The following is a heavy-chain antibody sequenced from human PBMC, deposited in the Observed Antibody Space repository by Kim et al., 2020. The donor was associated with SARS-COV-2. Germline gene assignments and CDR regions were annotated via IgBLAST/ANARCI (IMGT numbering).Heavy chain of an antibody. V-gene: IGHV1-18*01. J-gene: IGHJ6*02. Sequence: ASVKVSCKASGYTFTSYGISWVRQAPGQGLEWMGWISAYNGNTNYAQKLQGRVTMTTDTSTSTAYMELRSLRSDDTAVYYCAIHHDYGDSVSMDVWGQGTTVTVSS. CDR3: AIHHDYGDSVSMDV. D-gene: IGHD4-17*01. CDR1: GYTFTSYG. CDR2: ISAYNGNT.